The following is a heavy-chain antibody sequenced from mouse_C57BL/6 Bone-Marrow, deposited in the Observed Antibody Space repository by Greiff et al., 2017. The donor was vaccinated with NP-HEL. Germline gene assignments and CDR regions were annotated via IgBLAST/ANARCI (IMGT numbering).Heavy chain of an antibody. CDR3: ARGYGNYGAMDY. Sequence: QVQLQQSGAELVRPGTSVKMSCKASGYTFTNYWIGWAKQRPGHGLEWIGAISPGGGYTNYTEKFKGKATLSADKSSSTAYMQFSSLTSEDSAIYYCARGYGNYGAMDYWGQGTSVTVSS. CDR2: ISPGGGYT. J-gene: IGHJ4*01. CDR1: GYTFTNYW. D-gene: IGHD2-1*01. V-gene: IGHV1-63*01.